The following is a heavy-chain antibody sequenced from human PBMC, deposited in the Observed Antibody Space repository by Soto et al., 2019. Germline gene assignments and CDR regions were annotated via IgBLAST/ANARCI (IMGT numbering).Heavy chain of an antibody. D-gene: IGHD3-16*01. CDR2: IKQDGREK. Sequence: ESGGGLVQPGGSLRVSCAVSGFTFSDYWMSWVRQAPGKGLEWVAKIKQDGREKDYVDSVKGRFTISRDNANNSLYLHMYSLRVEDTAIYYCARGGRDAYDWFDPWGQGTLVTVSS. J-gene: IGHJ5*02. V-gene: IGHV3-7*01. CDR1: GFTFSDYW. CDR3: ARGGRDAYDWFDP.